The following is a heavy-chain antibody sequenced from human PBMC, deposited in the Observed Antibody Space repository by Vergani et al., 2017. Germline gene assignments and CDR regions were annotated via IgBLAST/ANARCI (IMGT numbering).Heavy chain of an antibody. Sequence: QLQLQESGSGLVKPSQTLSLTCAVSGGSISSGGYSWSWIRQPPGKGLEWIGYIYHSGSTYYNPSLKSRVTISVDTSKNQFSLKLSSVTAADTAVYYCARRIIQSWDYYMDVWGKGTTVTVSS. CDR3: ARRIIQSWDYYMDV. CDR2: IYHSGST. CDR1: GGSISSGGYS. V-gene: IGHV4-30-2*01. D-gene: IGHD3-3*01. J-gene: IGHJ6*03.